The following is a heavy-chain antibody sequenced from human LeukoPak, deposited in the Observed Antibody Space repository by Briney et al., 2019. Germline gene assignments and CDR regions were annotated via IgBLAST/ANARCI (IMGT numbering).Heavy chain of an antibody. CDR3: ARGRIRFLEWLLYHFDY. CDR1: GFTFSSYS. CDR2: ISSSSSYI. D-gene: IGHD3-3*01. Sequence: PGGSLRLSCAASGFTFSSYSMNWFRQAPGKGLEWVSSISSSSSYIYYADSVKGRFTISRDNSKNTLYLQMNSLRAEDTAVYYCARGRIRFLEWLLYHFDYWGQGTLVTVSS. J-gene: IGHJ4*02. V-gene: IGHV3-21*01.